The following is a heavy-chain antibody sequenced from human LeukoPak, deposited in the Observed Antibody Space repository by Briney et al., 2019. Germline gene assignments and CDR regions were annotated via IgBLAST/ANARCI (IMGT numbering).Heavy chain of an antibody. CDR1: GGSISTYY. D-gene: IGHD6-19*01. J-gene: IGHJ4*02. CDR2: IYHSGST. Sequence: SETLSLSCSVSGGSISTYYWSWIRQPPGKGLEWIGYIYHSGSTYYNPSLKSRVTISVDRSKNQFSLKLSSVTAADTAVYYCASTSLSGWYLIDYWGQGTLVTVSS. V-gene: IGHV4-59*12. CDR3: ASTSLSGWYLIDY.